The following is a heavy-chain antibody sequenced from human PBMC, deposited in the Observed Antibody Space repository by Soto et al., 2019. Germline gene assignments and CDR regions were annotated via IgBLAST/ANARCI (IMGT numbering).Heavy chain of an antibody. Sequence: GESLKISCQGSGYTFTGHWISWVRQMPGKGLEWMGRIDPSDSYTDYSPTVQGHVTMSAVKSINTAYLQWSSLQASDTAVYYCTRHTGYDSSLDYWGQGTLVTVSS. J-gene: IGHJ4*02. CDR1: GYTFTGHW. D-gene: IGHD5-12*01. V-gene: IGHV5-10-1*01. CDR2: IDPSDSYT. CDR3: TRHTGYDSSLDY.